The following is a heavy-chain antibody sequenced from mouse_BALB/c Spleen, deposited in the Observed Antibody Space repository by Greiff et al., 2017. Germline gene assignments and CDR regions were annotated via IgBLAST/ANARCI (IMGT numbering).Heavy chain of an antibody. CDR2: ISSGGSYT. J-gene: IGHJ3*01. CDR3: AGDLWFAY. V-gene: IGHV5-9-4*01. Sequence: EVQLVESGGGLVKPGGSLKLSCAASGFTFSSYAMSWVRQSPEKRLEWVAEISSGGSYTYYPDTVTGRFTISRDNAKNTLYLEMSSLRSEDTAMYYCAGDLWFAYWGQGTLVTVSA. CDR1: GFTFSSYA.